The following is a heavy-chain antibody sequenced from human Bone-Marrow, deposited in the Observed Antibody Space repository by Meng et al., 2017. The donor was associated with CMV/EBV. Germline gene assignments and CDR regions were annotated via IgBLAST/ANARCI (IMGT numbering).Heavy chain of an antibody. CDR3: AKDRNRDVVVVPAAIPDS. V-gene: IGHV3-21*01. D-gene: IGHD2-2*02. Sequence: GESLKISCAASGFTFSSYAMSWVRQAPGKGLEWVSSISSSSSYIYYADSVKGRFTISRDNSKNTLYLQMNSLRAEDTAVYYCAKDRNRDVVVVPAAIPDSWGQGTLVTVSS. CDR2: ISSSSSYI. CDR1: GFTFSSYA. J-gene: IGHJ4*02.